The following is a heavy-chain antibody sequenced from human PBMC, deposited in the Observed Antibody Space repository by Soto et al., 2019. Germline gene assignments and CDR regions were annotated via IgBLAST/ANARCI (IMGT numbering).Heavy chain of an antibody. Sequence: SVKVSCKASGGTFSSYAISCVRQAPGQGLEWMGGIIPIFGTANYAQKFQGRVTITADESTSTAYMELSSLRSEDTAMYYCARWGVNYYYYYGMDVWGQGTTVTVSS. V-gene: IGHV1-69*13. CDR2: IIPIFGTA. CDR3: ARWGVNYYYYYGMDV. CDR1: GGTFSSYA. J-gene: IGHJ6*02. D-gene: IGHD3-10*01.